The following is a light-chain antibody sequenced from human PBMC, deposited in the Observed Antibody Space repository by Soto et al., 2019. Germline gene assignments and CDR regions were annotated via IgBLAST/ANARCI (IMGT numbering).Light chain of an antibody. V-gene: IGKV2-30*02. CDR1: QSLIHSDGNTY. J-gene: IGKJ3*01. CDR2: HVS. Sequence: DVVVTQSPLSLPVTLGQPASISCRSSQSLIHSDGNTYLHWFQQRPGQSPRRLIYHVSTRDSGVPDRFSRRGSGTDFTLEISRVEAEDVGVYYCMQGRHWPYTFGPGTTVDIK. CDR3: MQGRHWPYT.